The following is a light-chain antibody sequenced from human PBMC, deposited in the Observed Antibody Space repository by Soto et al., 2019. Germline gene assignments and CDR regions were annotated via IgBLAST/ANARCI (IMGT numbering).Light chain of an antibody. V-gene: IGLV2-14*01. CDR1: SSDVGGYNY. CDR2: EVS. CDR3: SSYTSSSTLV. Sequence: QSVLTQPASVSGSPGQSITIYCTGTSSDVGGYNYVSWYQQHPGKAPKIMIYEVSNRPSGVSNRFSGSKSGNTASLTISGLQAEDEADYYCSSYTSSSTLVFGTGTKLTVL. J-gene: IGLJ1*01.